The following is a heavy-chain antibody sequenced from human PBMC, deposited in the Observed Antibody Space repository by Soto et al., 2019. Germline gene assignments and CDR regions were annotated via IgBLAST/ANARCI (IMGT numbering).Heavy chain of an antibody. Sequence: GESLKISCKGSGYSFTSYWISWVRQMPGKGLEWMGRIDPSDSYTNYSPSFQGHVTISADKSISTAYLQWSSLKASDTAMYYCAIAYYDSSGYSVGFDYWGQGTLVTVSS. V-gene: IGHV5-10-1*01. CDR3: AIAYYDSSGYSVGFDY. D-gene: IGHD3-22*01. J-gene: IGHJ4*02. CDR1: GYSFTSYW. CDR2: IDPSDSYT.